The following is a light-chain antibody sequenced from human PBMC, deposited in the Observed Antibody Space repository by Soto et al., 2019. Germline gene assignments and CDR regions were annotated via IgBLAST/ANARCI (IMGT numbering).Light chain of an antibody. CDR2: RDT. CDR3: QAWDSNIAV. V-gene: IGLV3-1*01. Sequence: SYELTQPPSVSVSPGQIAIITYSGNKLGNKYASWYQQKPGQPPVLVIYRDTKRPSGIPERFSGSNSGNTATLTISGTQAMDEADYYCQAWDSNIAVFGGGTKVTVL. CDR1: KLGNKY. J-gene: IGLJ3*02.